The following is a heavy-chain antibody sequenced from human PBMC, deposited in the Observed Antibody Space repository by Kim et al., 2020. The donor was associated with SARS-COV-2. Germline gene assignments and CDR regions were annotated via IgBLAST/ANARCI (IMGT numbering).Heavy chain of an antibody. CDR1: VFTFSSYA. CDR3: ARDSRQTTLLTGYRPPPYYYGMDV. Sequence: GGSLRLSCAASVFTFSSYAMHWVRQAPGKGLEWVAVISYDGSNKYYADSVKGRFTISRDNSKNTLYLQMNSLRAEDTAVYYCARDSRQTTLLTGYRPPPYYYGMDVWGQGTTVTVSS. V-gene: IGHV3-30-3*01. D-gene: IGHD3-9*01. CDR2: ISYDGSNK. J-gene: IGHJ6*02.